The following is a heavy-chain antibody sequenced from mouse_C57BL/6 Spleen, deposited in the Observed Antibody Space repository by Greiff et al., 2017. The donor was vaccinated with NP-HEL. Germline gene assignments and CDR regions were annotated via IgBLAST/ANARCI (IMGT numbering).Heavy chain of an antibody. J-gene: IGHJ3*01. CDR3: TRGSGYRAWFAY. V-gene: IGHV1-5*01. CDR2: IYPGNSDT. CDR1: GYTFTSYW. D-gene: IGHD3-2*02. Sequence: VQLQQSGTVLARPGASVKMSCKTSGYTFTSYWMHWVKQRPGQGLEWIGAIYPGNSDTSYNQKFKGKAKLTAVTSASTAYMELSSLTNEDSAVYYCTRGSGYRAWFAYWGQGTLVTVSA.